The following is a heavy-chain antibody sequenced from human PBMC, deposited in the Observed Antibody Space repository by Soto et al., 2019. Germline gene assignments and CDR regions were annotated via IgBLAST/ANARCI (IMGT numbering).Heavy chain of an antibody. J-gene: IGHJ4*02. CDR2: IRGGGSPI. CDR3: ASKIFGTTYFDY. Sequence: GGSLRLSCAASGLTFSTYEVNWVRQAPGKGLEWVSYIRGGGSPILYADSVKGRFTISRDSAKNSLYLQMNSLRAEDTAIYYCASKIFGTTYFDYWGQGALVTVSS. D-gene: IGHD1-7*01. V-gene: IGHV3-48*03. CDR1: GLTFSTYE.